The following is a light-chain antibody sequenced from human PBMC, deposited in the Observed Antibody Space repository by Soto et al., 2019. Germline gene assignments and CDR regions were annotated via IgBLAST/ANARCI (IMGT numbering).Light chain of an antibody. CDR3: SSYTSRRVV. J-gene: IGLJ2*01. V-gene: IGLV2-14*01. Sequence: QSALTQPASVSGSPGQWITISCTGTSSDVGGYNYVSWYQQHPAKAPKLMIYNVSHRPSGVSNRFSGSKSGNTASLTISGLQDEDEADYYCSSYTSRRVVFGGGTKLTVL. CDR1: SSDVGGYNY. CDR2: NVS.